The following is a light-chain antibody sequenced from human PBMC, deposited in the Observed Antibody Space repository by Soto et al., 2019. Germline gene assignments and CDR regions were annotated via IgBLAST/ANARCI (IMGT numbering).Light chain of an antibody. CDR1: QSISSY. V-gene: IGKV1-39*01. CDR2: AAS. CDR3: QQSYSTPIT. J-gene: IGKJ3*01. Sequence: DIQMTQSPSSLFASVGDRVTITCRASQSISSYLNWYQQKPGKAPKLLIYAASSLQSGVPSRFSGSGSGTDFTLTIISLQPEEFATYYCQQSYSTPITFGHGTKVDIK.